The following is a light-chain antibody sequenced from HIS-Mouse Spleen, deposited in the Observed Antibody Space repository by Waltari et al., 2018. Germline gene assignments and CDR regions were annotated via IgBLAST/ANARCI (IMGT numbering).Light chain of an antibody. J-gene: IGLJ2*01. CDR3: YSTDSSGNHRV. Sequence: SYELTQPPPVSVSPGQTARITCSGDALPKHYSYWYQQKSGQAPVLVIYEDSKRPSGIPERFSGSSSGTMATLTISGAQVEDEADYYCYSTDSSGNHRVFGGGTKLTVL. CDR2: EDS. V-gene: IGLV3-10*01. CDR1: ALPKHY.